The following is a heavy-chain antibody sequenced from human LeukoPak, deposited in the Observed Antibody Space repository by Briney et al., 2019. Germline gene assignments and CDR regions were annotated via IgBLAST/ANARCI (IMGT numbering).Heavy chain of an antibody. CDR3: AKGTGGQPPSGYFDS. CDR1: GFTFSSYA. J-gene: IGHJ4*02. D-gene: IGHD1-14*01. CDR2: MSGSGATI. V-gene: IGHV3-23*01. Sequence: GGSLRLSCVASGFTFSSYAMRWVRQAPGKGLEWVSAMSGSGATIYYADSVKGRFTISRDNFKNTVFLQMNSLRAEDTAVYYCAKGTGGQPPSGYFDSWGQGTLVTVSS.